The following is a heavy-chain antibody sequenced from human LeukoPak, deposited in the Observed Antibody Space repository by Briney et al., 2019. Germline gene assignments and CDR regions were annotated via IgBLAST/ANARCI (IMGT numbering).Heavy chain of an antibody. CDR1: GFTFSSYA. Sequence: PGGSLRLSCAASGFTFSSYAMSWVRQAPGKGLEWVSAISGSDGGTYYADSVKGRFTISRDNSKNTLYLQMNSLRAEDTAIYYCAKGYGSGSRYYFDYWGQGTLVTVSS. V-gene: IGHV3-23*01. CDR3: AKGYGSGSRYYFDY. CDR2: ISGSDGGT. D-gene: IGHD3-10*01. J-gene: IGHJ4*02.